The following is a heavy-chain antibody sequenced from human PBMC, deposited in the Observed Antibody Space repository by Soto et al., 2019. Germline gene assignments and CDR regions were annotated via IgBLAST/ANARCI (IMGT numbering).Heavy chain of an antibody. Sequence: QVQLVESGGGVVQPGRSLRLSCAASGFTFRSYAMHWVHQAPGKGLEWVATISYNENKRYYTDSVKGRFTISRDNSKNTLYLQVNSLRAEDTAVYYCARAMDTAMASKDNWFDPWGQGTLVTVSS. CDR1: GFTFRSYA. D-gene: IGHD5-18*01. CDR2: ISYNENKR. V-gene: IGHV3-30-3*01. CDR3: ARAMDTAMASKDNWFDP. J-gene: IGHJ5*02.